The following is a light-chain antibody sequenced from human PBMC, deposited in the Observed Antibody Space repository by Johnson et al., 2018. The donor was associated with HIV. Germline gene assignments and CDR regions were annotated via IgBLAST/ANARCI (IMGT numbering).Light chain of an antibody. CDR1: SSNIGAGYD. J-gene: IGLJ1*01. CDR3: GTWDSSLSAYV. CDR2: ENN. Sequence: QSVLTQPPSVSGAPGQRVTISCTGSSSNIGAGYDVHWYQQFPGTAPKLLIYENNKRPSGIPDRFSGSKSGTSATLGIPGLQTGDEADYYCGTWDSSLSAYVFGTGTKVTVL. V-gene: IGLV1-51*02.